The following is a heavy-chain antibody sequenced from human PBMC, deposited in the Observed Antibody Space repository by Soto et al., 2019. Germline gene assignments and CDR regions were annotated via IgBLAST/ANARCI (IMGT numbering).Heavy chain of an antibody. CDR1: GFTFSTYS. V-gene: IGHV3-48*02. CDR3: ARATDH. Sequence: EVRLVESGGGLVQPGGSLRLSCAASGFTFSTYSMNWVRQAPGKGLEWLSYISSRSTIYYADSVKGRFTISRDNAKNSLYLQMNSLRDEDTAVYYCARATDHWGQGTLVTVSS. J-gene: IGHJ4*02. D-gene: IGHD2-21*02. CDR2: ISSRSTI.